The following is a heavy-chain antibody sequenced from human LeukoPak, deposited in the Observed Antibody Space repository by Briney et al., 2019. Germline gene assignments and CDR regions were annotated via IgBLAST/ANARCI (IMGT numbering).Heavy chain of an antibody. CDR3: ARGSAGWLRWYYFDY. CDR1: GFIFSSYE. Sequence: PGGSLRLSCAASGFIFSSYEMNWVRQAPGKGLEWVSYISSSGSTIYYADSVKGRFTISRDNAKNSLYLQMNSLRAEDTAVYYCARGSAGWLRWYYFDYWGQGTLVTVSS. CDR2: ISSSGSTI. J-gene: IGHJ4*02. D-gene: IGHD5-12*01. V-gene: IGHV3-48*03.